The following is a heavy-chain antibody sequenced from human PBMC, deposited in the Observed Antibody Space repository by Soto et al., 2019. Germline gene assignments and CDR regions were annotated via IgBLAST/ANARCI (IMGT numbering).Heavy chain of an antibody. V-gene: IGHV3-73*02. J-gene: IGHJ4*02. CDR1: GFTFSGSA. CDR3: SRTFEGSGYFPPDFDY. CDR2: IRRRAKTYAT. Sequence: EVQLVESGGDLVQPGGSLKLSCAASGFTFSGSAMHWVRQASGKGLEWVGHIRRRAKTYATVYAASGKGRFNLSRDDSKNTGHLQVNSLNTGGKAVYYCSRTFEGSGYFPPDFDYWGQGTLVTVSS. D-gene: IGHD3-22*01.